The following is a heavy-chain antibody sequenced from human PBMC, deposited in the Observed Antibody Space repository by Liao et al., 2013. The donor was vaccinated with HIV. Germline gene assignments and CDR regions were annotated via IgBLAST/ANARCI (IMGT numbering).Heavy chain of an antibody. V-gene: IGHV4-61*02. CDR2: VYTDGST. CDR3: ARTNRFLDSFDI. D-gene: IGHD3/OR15-3a*01. Sequence: QLQLQESGPGLVKPSETLSLTCSVSGGPFSSATHYWSWIRQPAGKGLEWIGRVYTDGSTNNNPSLKTRVTISVDTSRNQFSLRLNSVTAADTAVYYCARTNRFLDSFDIWGPGTLVT. CDR1: GGPFSSATHY. J-gene: IGHJ3*02.